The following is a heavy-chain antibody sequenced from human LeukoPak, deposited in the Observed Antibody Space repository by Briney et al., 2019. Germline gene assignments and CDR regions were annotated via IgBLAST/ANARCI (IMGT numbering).Heavy chain of an antibody. CDR3: ARDNIQWFGELLLVHYYMDV. J-gene: IGHJ6*03. Sequence: GGSLRLSCAASGFTFSSYSMNWVRQAPGKGLEWVSLISSSSSYIYYADSVKGRFTISRDNAKNSLYLQMNSLRAEDTAVYYCARDNIQWFGELLLVHYYMDVWGKGTTVTISS. V-gene: IGHV3-21*01. CDR1: GFTFSSYS. D-gene: IGHD3-10*01. CDR2: ISSSSSYI.